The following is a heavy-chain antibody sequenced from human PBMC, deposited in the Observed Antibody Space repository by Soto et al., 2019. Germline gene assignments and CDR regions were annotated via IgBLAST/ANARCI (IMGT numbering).Heavy chain of an antibody. V-gene: IGHV3-30-3*01. CDR1: GFTFSPYA. CDR2: ISYDGNNK. J-gene: IGHJ5*02. Sequence: QVQLVESGGGVVQPGRSLRLSCAASGFTFSPYAMHWVLQAPGKGLEWVTVISYDGNNKYYADSVKGRFTISRDNSTNTLYLQMNSLRAEDTAVYYCERVQYHDSSGLFNGFDHWGQGTLLTVSS. D-gene: IGHD3-22*01. CDR3: ERVQYHDSSGLFNGFDH.